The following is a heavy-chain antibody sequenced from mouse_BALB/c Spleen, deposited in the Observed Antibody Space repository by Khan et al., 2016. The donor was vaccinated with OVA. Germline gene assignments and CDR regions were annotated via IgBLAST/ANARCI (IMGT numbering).Heavy chain of an antibody. CDR1: GYSITSDYA. V-gene: IGHV3-2*02. CDR2: INYSGST. D-gene: IGHD2-4*01. Sequence: EVQLQESGPGLVNPSQSLSLTCTVTGYSITSDYAWNWIRQFPGNKLEWMGYINYSGSTNYNPALKSRISITRDTSKNQFFLQLNSVTTEDTATYYSARDDSRYTYAMDYWGQGTSVTVSS. J-gene: IGHJ4*01. CDR3: ARDDSRYTYAMDY.